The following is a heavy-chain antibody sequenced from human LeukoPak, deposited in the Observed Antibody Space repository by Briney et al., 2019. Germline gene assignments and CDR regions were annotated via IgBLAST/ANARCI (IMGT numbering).Heavy chain of an antibody. D-gene: IGHD5-12*01. CDR3: ARDKGDGYNPGSEFDY. V-gene: IGHV3-21*01. CDR1: GFTFSSYS. CDR2: ISSSSSYI. Sequence: GGSLRLSCAASGFTFSSYSMNWVRQAPGKGLEWVSSISSSSSYIYYADSVKGRFTISRDNAKNSLYLQMNSLRAEDTAVYYCARDKGDGYNPGSEFDYWGQGTLVTVSS. J-gene: IGHJ4*02.